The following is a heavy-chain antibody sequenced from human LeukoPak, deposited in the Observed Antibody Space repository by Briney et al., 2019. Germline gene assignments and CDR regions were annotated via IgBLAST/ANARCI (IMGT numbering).Heavy chain of an antibody. CDR3: AKDPPGGYDILTGYYTEYYFDY. Sequence: PGGSLRLSCAASGFTFSSYAMSWVRQAPGKGLEWVSAISGSGGSTYYADSVKGRFTISRDNSKNTLYLQMNSLRAEDTAVYYCAKDPPGGYDILTGYYTEYYFDYWGQGTLVTVSS. D-gene: IGHD3-9*01. CDR1: GFTFSSYA. J-gene: IGHJ4*02. CDR2: ISGSGGST. V-gene: IGHV3-23*01.